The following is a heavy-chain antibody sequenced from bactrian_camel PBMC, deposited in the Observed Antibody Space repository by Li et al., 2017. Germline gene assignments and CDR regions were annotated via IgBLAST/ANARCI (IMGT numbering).Heavy chain of an antibody. CDR2: IYGANT. V-gene: IGHV3S53*01. D-gene: IGHD2*01. CDR1: GVDYSTFC. J-gene: IGHJ4*01. Sequence: VQLVESGGAAVQAGGSLTLSCVVSGVDYSTFCMAWYRQAPGKQRERVARIYGANTYYGDSVKGRFTISQTNVKNTLHLQMDSLKPEDTAMYYCAATKNSGLWWVDLCLDFEYWGRGTQVTVS. CDR3: AATKNSGLWWVDLCLDFEY.